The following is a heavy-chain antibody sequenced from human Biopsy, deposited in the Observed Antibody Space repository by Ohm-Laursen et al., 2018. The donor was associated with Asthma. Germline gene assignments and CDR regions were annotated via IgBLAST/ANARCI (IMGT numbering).Heavy chain of an antibody. D-gene: IGHD3-9*01. V-gene: IGHV1-3*01. CDR3: ARTYYDFLTWQFNDAFDI. Sequence: ASVKVSCKASGYTFINYVIHWVRQAPGPRLEWMGWISAGNGNTKYSQKVQGRVTITRDTSASTAYMDLSSLRSEDTAVYYCARTYYDFLTWQFNDAFDIWGQGTMVTVSS. J-gene: IGHJ3*02. CDR1: GYTFINYV. CDR2: ISAGNGNT.